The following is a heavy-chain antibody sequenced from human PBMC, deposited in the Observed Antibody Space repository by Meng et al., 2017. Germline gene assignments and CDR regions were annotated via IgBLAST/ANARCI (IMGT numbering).Heavy chain of an antibody. CDR2: INPKSGDT. V-gene: IGHV1-2*06. CDR3: ARDEDISAAGKLFGDY. CDR1: GYNFPDYY. D-gene: IGHD6-25*01. J-gene: IGHJ4*02. Sequence: QVQTVQFGAEVKKPGASVKVSCKPSGYNFPDYYIHWVRRAPGQGLEWMGRINPKSGDTHYAQKFQARVTMTGDTSISTAYMELSGLRSDDTAMYYCARDEDISAAGKLFGDYWGQGTLVTVSS.